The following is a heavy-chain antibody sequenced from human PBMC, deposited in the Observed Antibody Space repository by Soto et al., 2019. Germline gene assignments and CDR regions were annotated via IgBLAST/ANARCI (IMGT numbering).Heavy chain of an antibody. J-gene: IGHJ4*02. CDR2: ISSSSSYT. D-gene: IGHD2-21*01. CDR3: ARDWGLEIATPDY. V-gene: IGHV3-11*05. Sequence: PGGSLRLSCAASGFTFSDYYMSWIRQAPGKGLEWVSYISSSSSYTNYADSVKGRFTISRDNAKNSLYLQMNSLRAEDTAVYYCARDWGLEIATPDYWGQGTLVTAPQ. CDR1: GFTFSDYY.